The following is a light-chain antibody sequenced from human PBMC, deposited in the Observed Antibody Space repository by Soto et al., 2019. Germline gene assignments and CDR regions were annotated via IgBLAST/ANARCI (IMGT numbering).Light chain of an antibody. CDR2: AAS. CDR1: QGIIDY. V-gene: IGKV1-27*01. CDR3: QKDDSAPQT. J-gene: IGKJ1*01. Sequence: DIQMTQSPSSLSASVGDTVTITCRASQGIIDYLAWYQQRPGKAPNLLLYAASTLQIGVPSRFSGSGAGTDFTLTISSLQPEDAATYYCQKDDSAPQTFGPGTKVEIK.